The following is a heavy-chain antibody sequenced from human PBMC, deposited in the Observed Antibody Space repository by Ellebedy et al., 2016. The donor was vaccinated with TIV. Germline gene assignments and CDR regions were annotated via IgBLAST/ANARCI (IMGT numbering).Heavy chain of an antibody. CDR3: ACLDYGGNSRY. J-gene: IGHJ4*02. D-gene: IGHD4-23*01. CDR1: GGTFSSYA. Sequence: SVKVSXXASGGTFSSYAISWVRQAPGQGLEWMGGIIPIFGTANYAQKFQGRVTITADESTSTAYMELSSLRSEDTAVYYCACLDYGGNSRYWGQGTLVTVSS. V-gene: IGHV1-69*13. CDR2: IIPIFGTA.